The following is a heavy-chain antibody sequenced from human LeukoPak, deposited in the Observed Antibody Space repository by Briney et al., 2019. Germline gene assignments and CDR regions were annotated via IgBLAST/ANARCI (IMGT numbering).Heavy chain of an antibody. CDR2: IWYNGKNK. CDR1: GFTFSTYA. Sequence: GRSLRLSCAASGFTFSTYAMHWVRQAPGKGLEWVAMIWYNGKNKHYADSVKGRFTISRDNSKNTLDLQMNSLRADDTVVYYCVRDPSNSGWAFDYWGQGTLVTVSS. CDR3: VRDPSNSGWAFDY. V-gene: IGHV3-33*01. D-gene: IGHD6-19*01. J-gene: IGHJ4*02.